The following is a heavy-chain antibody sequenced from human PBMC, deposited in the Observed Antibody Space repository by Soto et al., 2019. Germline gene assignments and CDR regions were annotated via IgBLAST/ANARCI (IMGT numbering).Heavy chain of an antibody. D-gene: IGHD2-2*01. Sequence: SETLSLTCTVSGGSISSAVSYWSWIRQPPGKGLEWIGYIYYSGRTYYNPPLKSRVTLSVDTSKNQFSLKLSSMTAADTAVYYCATARGYCSSTSCYLAAFDIWGQGTMVTVSS. J-gene: IGHJ3*02. CDR1: GGSISSAVSY. CDR3: ATARGYCSSTSCYLAAFDI. V-gene: IGHV4-30-4*01. CDR2: IYYSGRT.